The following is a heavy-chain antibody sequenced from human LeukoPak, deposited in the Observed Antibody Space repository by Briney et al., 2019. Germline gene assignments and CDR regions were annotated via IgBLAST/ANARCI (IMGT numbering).Heavy chain of an antibody. J-gene: IGHJ3*01. V-gene: IGHV3-9*01. D-gene: IGHD4-23*01. CDR3: AKGFYGGNSQGAFAF. CDR2: FNWKSGAI. CDR1: GFTLDDHA. Sequence: GRSLRLSCEASGFTLDDHAMPWVRQAPGRGLEWVSGFNWKSGAIGYADSVKGRFTISRDNAKNSLYLQMNSLRAEDTAFYYCAKGFYGGNSQGAFAFWGHGTLVTVSS.